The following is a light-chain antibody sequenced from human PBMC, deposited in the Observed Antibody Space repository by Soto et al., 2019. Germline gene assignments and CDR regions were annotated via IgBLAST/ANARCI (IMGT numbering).Light chain of an antibody. CDR3: QQYNSYQT. J-gene: IGKJ1*01. V-gene: IGKV1-5*01. CDR2: DAS. CDR1: QSISSW. Sequence: DIQRTQSPSTLSASVGDRVTITCRASQSISSWLAWYQQKPGKAPKLLIYDASSLESGVPSRFSGSGSGTEFTLTISSLQPDDFATYYCQQYNSYQTFGQGTKVDIK.